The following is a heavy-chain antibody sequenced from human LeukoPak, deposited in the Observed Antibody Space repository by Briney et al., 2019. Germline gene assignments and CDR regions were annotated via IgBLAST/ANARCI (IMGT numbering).Heavy chain of an antibody. CDR1: GYTLTSYY. Sequence: ASVKVSCKASGYTLTSYYMHWVRQAPGQRLEWMGWINAGNGNTKYSQKFQGRVTITRDTSASTAYMELSSLRSEDTAVYYCARSLRPMDIVVVPAALDYWGQGTLVTVSS. V-gene: IGHV1-3*01. D-gene: IGHD2-2*03. CDR2: INAGNGNT. J-gene: IGHJ4*02. CDR3: ARSLRPMDIVVVPAALDY.